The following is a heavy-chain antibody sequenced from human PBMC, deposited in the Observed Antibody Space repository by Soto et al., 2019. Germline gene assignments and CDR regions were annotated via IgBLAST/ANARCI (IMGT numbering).Heavy chain of an antibody. CDR3: ARSYVEMATPGTYYYYYGMDV. Sequence: SETLSLTCTVSGGSISSSSYYWGWIRQPPGKGLEWIGSIYYSGSTYYNPSLKSRVTISVDTSKNQFSLKLSSVTAADTAVYYCARSYVEMATPGTYYYYYGMDVWGQGTTVTVSS. V-gene: IGHV4-39*01. CDR1: GGSISSSSYY. D-gene: IGHD5-12*01. CDR2: IYYSGST. J-gene: IGHJ6*02.